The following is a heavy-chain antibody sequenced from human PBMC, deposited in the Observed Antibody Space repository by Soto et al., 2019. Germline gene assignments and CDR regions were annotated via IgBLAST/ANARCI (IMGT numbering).Heavy chain of an antibody. J-gene: IGHJ5*01. Sequence: SETLSLTCTLSGGSVRAPDWWDWVRQSPDKGLEWIAEVHISGHSNYNPSLRSRVSVSIDSSKNQFYLNLNSVTAADTAIYYCARVRQGCSANNCYFDPWGQGTQVTVYS. D-gene: IGHD1-1*01. V-gene: IGHV4-4*02. CDR2: VHISGHS. CDR3: ARVRQGCSANNCYFDP. CDR1: GGSVRAPDW.